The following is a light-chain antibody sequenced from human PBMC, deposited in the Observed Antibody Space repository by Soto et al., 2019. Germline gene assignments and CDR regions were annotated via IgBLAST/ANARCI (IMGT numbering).Light chain of an antibody. Sequence: DILFTQSPATLSLSAGERATLSCVARQSVSSSYLAWYQQKPGLAPRLLIYDAASRATGILDRFSGSGCGTDFTLTISSLEPEDFAVYYCQQYGSSPPWTFGQGTKVDIK. CDR3: QQYGSSPPWT. V-gene: IGKV3D-20*01. CDR2: DAA. CDR1: QSVSSSY. J-gene: IGKJ1*01.